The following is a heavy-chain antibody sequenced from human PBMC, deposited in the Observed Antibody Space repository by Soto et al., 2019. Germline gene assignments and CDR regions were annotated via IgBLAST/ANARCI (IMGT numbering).Heavy chain of an antibody. Sequence: QVQLVQSGAEVKKPGASVRVSCKTSGYTFINFGISWVRQAPGQGLEWMGWITTFNGKTNYEQKFQGRITVTAETSTSTVYRDLGSLTSDDTAAYYCVSDRYAYFDPPASDYWGQGTLVTVSS. V-gene: IGHV1-18*01. J-gene: IGHJ4*02. CDR1: GYTFINFG. CDR2: ITTFNGKT. D-gene: IGHD3-9*01. CDR3: VSDRYAYFDPPASDY.